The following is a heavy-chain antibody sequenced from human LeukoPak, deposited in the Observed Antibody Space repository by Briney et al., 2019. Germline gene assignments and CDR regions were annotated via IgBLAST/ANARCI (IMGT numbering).Heavy chain of an antibody. CDR2: IYYSGST. V-gene: IGHV4-30-4*01. CDR1: GGSISSGDYY. J-gene: IGHJ5*02. CDR3: ARSLYCSSTSCYTYNWFDP. Sequence: SETLSLTCTVSGGSISSGDYYWSWIRQPPGKGLEWIGYIYYSGSTYYNPSLKSRVTISVDTSKNQFSLKLSSVTAADTAVYYCARSLYCSSTSCYTYNWFDPWGQGTLVTVSS. D-gene: IGHD2-2*02.